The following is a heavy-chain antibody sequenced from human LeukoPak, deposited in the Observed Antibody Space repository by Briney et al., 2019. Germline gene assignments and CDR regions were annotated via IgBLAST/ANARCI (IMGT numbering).Heavy chain of an antibody. J-gene: IGHJ6*02. CDR1: GYTFTGYG. D-gene: IGHD2-2*01. CDR2: ISAYNGNT. Sequence: GASVKVSCKASGYTFTGYGISWVRQAPGQGLEWMGWISAYNGNTNYAQKLQGRVTMTTDTSTSTAYMELRSLRSDDTAVYYCARDCSSTSCYWTNYYYYYGMDVWGQGTTVTVSS. V-gene: IGHV1-18*01. CDR3: ARDCSSTSCYWTNYYYYYGMDV.